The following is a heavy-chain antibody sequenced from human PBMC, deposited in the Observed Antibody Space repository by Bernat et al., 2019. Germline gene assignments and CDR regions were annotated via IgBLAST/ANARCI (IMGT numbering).Heavy chain of an antibody. D-gene: IGHD2-15*01. V-gene: IGHV4-34*01. CDR2: INHSGST. CDR3: ARASSDCSGGSCYSGADY. Sequence: QVQLQQWGAGLLKPSETLSLTCAVYGGSFSGYYWSWIRQPPGKGLEWIGEINHSGSTNYNPSLKSRVTISVDPSKNQFSLKLSSVTAADTAVYYCARASSDCSGGSCYSGADYWGQGTLVTVSS. CDR1: GGSFSGYY. J-gene: IGHJ4*02.